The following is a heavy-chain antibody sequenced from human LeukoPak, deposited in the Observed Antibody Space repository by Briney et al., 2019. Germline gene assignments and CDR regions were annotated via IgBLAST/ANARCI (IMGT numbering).Heavy chain of an antibody. V-gene: IGHV1-69*13. CDR1: GGTFSSYA. Sequence: SVKVSCKASGGTFSSYAISWVRQAPGQGLEWMGGIIPIFDTANYAQKFQGRLTITADESTSTAYMELSSLRSEDTAVYYCARGLKGPSPPWELPGYYYGMDVWGQGTTVTVSS. CDR3: ARGLKGPSPPWELPGYYYGMDV. D-gene: IGHD1-26*01. J-gene: IGHJ6*02. CDR2: IIPIFDTA.